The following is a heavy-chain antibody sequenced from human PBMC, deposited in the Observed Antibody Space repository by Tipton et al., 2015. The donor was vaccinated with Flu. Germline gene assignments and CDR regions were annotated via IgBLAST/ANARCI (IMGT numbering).Heavy chain of an antibody. Sequence: QLVQSGAQVKRSGEPLKISCTVSGYTFRTNWIGWVRQRPGRGLEWMASIHPGDLDTKYSPSFEGQVTMSVDTSTSTAFLQWSTLEATDTAMYFCVGSGYFGYFDHWGQGTLITVSS. CDR2: IHPGDLDT. CDR3: VGSGYFGYFDH. V-gene: IGHV5-51*03. J-gene: IGHJ4*02. CDR1: GYTFRTNW. D-gene: IGHD3-3*01.